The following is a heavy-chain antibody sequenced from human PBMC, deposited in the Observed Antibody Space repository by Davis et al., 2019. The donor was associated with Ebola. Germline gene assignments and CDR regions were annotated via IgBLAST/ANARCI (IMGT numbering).Heavy chain of an antibody. D-gene: IGHD2-8*02. Sequence: GESLKISCAASGFMFSNYAMNWVRQAPGKGLEWVAVIWYDGSNEYYADSVKGRFTISRDNSKNTLYLQMINLRAEDTAVYYCAKPSRGWWNLYFDYWGQGTPVTVSS. CDR1: GFMFSNYA. V-gene: IGHV3-33*06. CDR2: IWYDGSNE. J-gene: IGHJ4*02. CDR3: AKPSRGWWNLYFDY.